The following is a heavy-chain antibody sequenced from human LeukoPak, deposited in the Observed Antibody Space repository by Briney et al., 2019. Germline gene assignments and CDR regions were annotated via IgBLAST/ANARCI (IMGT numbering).Heavy chain of an antibody. V-gene: IGHV4-34*01. J-gene: IGHJ4*02. CDR3: ARAGSFYYDTGGYYPFDY. D-gene: IGHD3-22*01. CDR1: GESFSGYY. Sequence: SETLSLTCAVYGESFSGYYWSWIRRPPGKGLEWIGEINHSGTTNYNPSLKSRVTISVDTSKNQFSLNLNSVTAADTAVYYCARAGSFYYDTGGYYPFDYWGQETLVTVSS. CDR2: INHSGTT.